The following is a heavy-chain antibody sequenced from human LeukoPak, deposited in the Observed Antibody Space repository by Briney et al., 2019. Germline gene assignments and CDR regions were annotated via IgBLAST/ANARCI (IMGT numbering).Heavy chain of an antibody. J-gene: IGHJ4*02. D-gene: IGHD3-10*01. CDR1: DDSISSGSYF. Sequence: SQTLALTCTVSDDSISSGSYFWSWIRQPAGKGLEWIGRISTTGSTNYNPSLKSRISISAVTSKNQFSLSLTSVTAADTAVYYCGRAPYGPLDHWGQGILVTVSS. CDR2: ISTTGST. CDR3: GRAPYGPLDH. V-gene: IGHV4-61*02.